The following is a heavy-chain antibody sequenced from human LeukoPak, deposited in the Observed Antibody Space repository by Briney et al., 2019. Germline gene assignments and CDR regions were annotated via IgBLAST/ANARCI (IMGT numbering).Heavy chain of an antibody. CDR1: GYTFTSYA. J-gene: IGHJ5*02. V-gene: IGHV1-3*01. Sequence: GASVKVSCKASGYTFTSYAMHWVRQAPGQRLEWMGWINAGNGNTKYSQKFQGRVTITRDTSASTAYMELSSLRSEDTAVYYCARDKSIAAQRSQFDPWGQGTLVTVSS. D-gene: IGHD6-6*01. CDR3: ARDKSIAAQRSQFDP. CDR2: INAGNGNT.